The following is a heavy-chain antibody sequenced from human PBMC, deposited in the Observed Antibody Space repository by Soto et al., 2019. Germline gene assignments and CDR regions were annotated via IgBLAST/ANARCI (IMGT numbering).Heavy chain of an antibody. D-gene: IGHD6-19*01. CDR3: AREGWLVQRYFDY. Sequence: PSETLSLTCTVSGGSVSSGSYYWSWIRQPPGKGLEWIGDIYYRGSTNYNPSLKSRATISVDSSKNQFSLKLGSVTAADTAVFYCAREGWLVQRYFDYWGQGTLVTVSS. V-gene: IGHV4-61*01. CDR1: GGSVSSGSYY. CDR2: IYYRGST. J-gene: IGHJ4*02.